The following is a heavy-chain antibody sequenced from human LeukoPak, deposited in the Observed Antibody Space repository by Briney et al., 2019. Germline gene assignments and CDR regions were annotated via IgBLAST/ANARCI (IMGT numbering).Heavy chain of an antibody. J-gene: IGHJ4*02. CDR2: ISSSRRTI. CDR1: GVTFSRYN. Sequence: PGGSLRLSCEGSGVTFSRYNMNWVRQAPGKGLEWVSYISSSRRTISYAGSVKGRFTISRDNAKKSLYLQMNSLRAEETAVYYCARSSSRYCSGGSCYSGVLGYFDYWGQGTLVTVSS. CDR3: ARSSSRYCSGGSCYSGVLGYFDY. D-gene: IGHD2-15*01. V-gene: IGHV3-48*01.